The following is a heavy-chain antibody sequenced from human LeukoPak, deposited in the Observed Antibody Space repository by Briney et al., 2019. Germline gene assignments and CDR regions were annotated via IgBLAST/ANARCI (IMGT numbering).Heavy chain of an antibody. CDR1: GFTFSSYG. V-gene: IGHV3-33*01. D-gene: IGHD3-9*01. CDR2: IWYDGSNK. J-gene: IGHJ6*02. Sequence: GGSLRLSCAASGFTFSSYGMHWVRQAPGKGLEWVAVIWYDGSNKYYADSVKGRFTISRDNSKNTLYLQMNSLRAEDTAVYYCAREAPFTYYDILTGYYGAYYYYYGMDVWGQGTTVTVSS. CDR3: AREAPFTYYDILTGYYGAYYYYYGMDV.